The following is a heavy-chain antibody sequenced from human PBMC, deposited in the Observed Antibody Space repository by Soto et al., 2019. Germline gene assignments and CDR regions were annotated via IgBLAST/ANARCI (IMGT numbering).Heavy chain of an antibody. J-gene: IGHJ4*02. D-gene: IGHD3-9*01. V-gene: IGHV3-30*03. Sequence: GASLRLSCAASGFTFRSYGLHWVRQAPGKGLEWVAVISYDGSNKYYADSVKGRFTISRDNSKNTLYLQMNSLRAEDTAVYYCATGYDILTGYYGVDYWGQGT. CDR2: ISYDGSNK. CDR1: GFTFRSYG. CDR3: ATGYDILTGYYGVDY.